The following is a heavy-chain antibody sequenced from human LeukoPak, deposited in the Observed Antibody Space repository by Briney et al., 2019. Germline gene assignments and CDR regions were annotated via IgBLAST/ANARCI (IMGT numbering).Heavy chain of an antibody. J-gene: IGHJ4*02. Sequence: SETLSLTCAVYGGSFSGYYWSWIRQPPGKGLEWIGEINHSGSTNYNPSLKSRVTISVDTSKNQFSLQLKSVTPEDTAVYYCARDTNWSNFDYWGQGTLVTVSS. CDR2: INHSGST. CDR3: ARDTNWSNFDY. V-gene: IGHV4-34*01. CDR1: GGSFSGYY. D-gene: IGHD1-1*01.